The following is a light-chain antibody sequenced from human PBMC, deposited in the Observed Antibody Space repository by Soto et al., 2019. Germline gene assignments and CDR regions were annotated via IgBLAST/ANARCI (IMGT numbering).Light chain of an antibody. Sequence: DIQMTQSPSSLSASVEDRVIITCRASQSISNHLNWYQQKPGKAPKLLIFAASSLQSGVPSRFSGSSSGQDFTLTISSLQPEDFATYYCQQSYSSPPTFGQGTKVEIK. V-gene: IGKV1-39*01. J-gene: IGKJ1*01. CDR1: QSISNH. CDR2: AAS. CDR3: QQSYSSPPT.